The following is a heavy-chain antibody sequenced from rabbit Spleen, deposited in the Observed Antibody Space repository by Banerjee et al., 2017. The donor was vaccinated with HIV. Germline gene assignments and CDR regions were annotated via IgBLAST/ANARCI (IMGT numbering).Heavy chain of an antibody. Sequence: QQQLKETGGGLVQPGGSLTLTCSASAFSLMYNDVMCWVRQAPGKGLEWIGCINSDTGKAVYATWAKGRFTFSKTSSTTVTLQMTSLTAADTSTYFCARDTGSSFSTYGMDLWGQGPLVTVS. D-gene: IGHD8-1*01. CDR1: AFSLMYNDV. CDR2: INSDTGKA. J-gene: IGHJ6*01. CDR3: ARDTGSSFSTYGMDL. V-gene: IGHV1S45*01.